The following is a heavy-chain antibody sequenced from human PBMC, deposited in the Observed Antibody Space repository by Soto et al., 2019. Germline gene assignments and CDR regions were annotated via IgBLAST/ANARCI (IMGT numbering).Heavy chain of an antibody. CDR3: ASCERFPRVGVDYYALDV. V-gene: IGHV3-30*03. CDR2: MSFDGNHQ. Sequence: QVHLVESGGGVVQPGGSLRLSCAASGFTINRNDMYWVRQAPGKGLEWVAVMSFDGNHQHYADSVKGRFPISRDNSKNTLSLEMNSLRRDDTAVYYCASCERFPRVGVDYYALDVWGQGTTVIVSS. CDR1: GFTINRND. J-gene: IGHJ6*02. D-gene: IGHD3-3*01.